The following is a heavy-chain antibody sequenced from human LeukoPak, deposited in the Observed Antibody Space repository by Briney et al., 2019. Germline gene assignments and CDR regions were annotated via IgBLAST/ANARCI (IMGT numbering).Heavy chain of an antibody. V-gene: IGHV4-38-2*01. J-gene: IGHJ5*02. Sequence: SETLSLTCAVSGYSISSGYYWGWIRQPPGKGLEWIGSIYHSGSTYYNPSLKSRVTISVDTSKNQFSLKLSSVTAADTAVYYCASCAPAFGDYYDSALFDPWGQGTLVTVSS. D-gene: IGHD3-22*01. CDR2: IYHSGST. CDR3: ASCAPAFGDYYDSALFDP. CDR1: GYSISSGYY.